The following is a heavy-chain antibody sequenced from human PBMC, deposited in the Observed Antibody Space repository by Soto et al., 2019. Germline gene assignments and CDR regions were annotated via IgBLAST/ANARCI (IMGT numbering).Heavy chain of an antibody. CDR3: ARDLRPRYYYGMDV. J-gene: IGHJ6*02. CDR2: ISYDGSNK. CDR1: GFTFSSYA. V-gene: IGHV3-30-3*01. Sequence: QVQLVESGGGVVQPGGSLRLSCEASGFTFSSYAMHWVRQAPGKGLEWVAVISYDGSNKYYSDPVKGRFTISRDISKNTLYLQMNSLRAEDTAVYYCARDLRPRYYYGMDVWGQGTTVTVSS.